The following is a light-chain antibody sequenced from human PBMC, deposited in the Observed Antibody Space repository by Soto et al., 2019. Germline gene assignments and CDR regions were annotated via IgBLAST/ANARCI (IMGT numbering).Light chain of an antibody. CDR1: SSDVGGYTY. Sequence: QSALTQPPSASGSPGQSGTISCTGTSSDVGGYTYVSWYQQHPGKAPELVIDEVSKRPSGVPDRFSGSKSGNTASLTVSGLQAEDEADYYCSSSAGSNNLVFGGGTKLTVL. CDR2: EVS. CDR3: SSSAGSNNLV. J-gene: IGLJ2*01. V-gene: IGLV2-8*01.